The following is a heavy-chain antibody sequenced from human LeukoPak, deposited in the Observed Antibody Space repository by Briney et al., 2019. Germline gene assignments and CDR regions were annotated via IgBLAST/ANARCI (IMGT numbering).Heavy chain of an antibody. CDR3: ASTVPH. CDR1: GYTLTELS. J-gene: IGHJ4*02. V-gene: IGHV1-24*01. Sequence: GASVKVSCKVSGYTLTELSMHWVRQAPGKGLEWMGGFDPEDGETIYAQKFQGRVTMTGDTSTDTAYMELSSLRAEDTAVYYCASTVPHWGQGTLVTVSS. D-gene: IGHD1-1*01. CDR2: FDPEDGET.